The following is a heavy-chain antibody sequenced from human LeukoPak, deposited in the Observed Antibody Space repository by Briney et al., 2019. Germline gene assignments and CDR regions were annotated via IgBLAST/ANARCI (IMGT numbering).Heavy chain of an antibody. CDR3: AKDGYCDSGSCYGWFDP. Sequence: PGRSLRLSCAASGFTFSSYAMHWVRQAQGKGLEWVAVISHDGYNKYYADSVRGRFTISRDNSKNTLYVQMDSLKAEDTALYYCAKDGYCDSGSCYGWFDPWGQGTLVTVSS. J-gene: IGHJ5*02. CDR1: GFTFSSYA. V-gene: IGHV3-30*04. D-gene: IGHD2-15*01. CDR2: ISHDGYNK.